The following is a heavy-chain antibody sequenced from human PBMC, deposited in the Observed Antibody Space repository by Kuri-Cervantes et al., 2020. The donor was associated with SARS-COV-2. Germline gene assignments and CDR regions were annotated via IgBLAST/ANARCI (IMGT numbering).Heavy chain of an antibody. Sequence: GGSLRLSCAVSGFTFGHYAMHRVRQPPGKGLEWLAVVPYDGNTQYYADSVKGRFTISRDNSANTLYLQMDSLTYEDTAVYFCARSGVVTDYFDSWGQGTLVTVSS. J-gene: IGHJ4*02. CDR1: GFTFGHYA. V-gene: IGHV3-30*04. CDR2: VPYDGNTQ. D-gene: IGHD2-21*02. CDR3: ARSGVVTDYFDS.